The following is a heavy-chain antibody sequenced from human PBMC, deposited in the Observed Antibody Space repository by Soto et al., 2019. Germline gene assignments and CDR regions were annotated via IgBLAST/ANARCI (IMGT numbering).Heavy chain of an antibody. J-gene: IGHJ4*02. CDR3: ARGGSVVVMTDGFDY. Sequence: QVQLVQSGAEVKKPGASVKVSCKTSGYTFTNYYMHWVRQAPGQGLEWMAIINPSGGSTKYAQKFQGRVTMTRDPSTSTVYMELSSLRSEDTTVYYCARGGSVVVMTDGFDYWGQGTLVTVSS. CDR1: GYTFTNYY. V-gene: IGHV1-46*01. D-gene: IGHD2-21*01. CDR2: INPSGGST.